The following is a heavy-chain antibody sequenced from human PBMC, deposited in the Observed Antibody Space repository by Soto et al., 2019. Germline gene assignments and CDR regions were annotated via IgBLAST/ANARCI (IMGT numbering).Heavy chain of an antibody. CDR2: INHSGST. V-gene: IGHV4-34*01. Sequence: SETLSLTCAVYGGSFSGYYWSWIRQPPGKGLEWIGEINHSGSTNHNPSLKSRVTISVDTSKNQFSLKLSSVTAADTAVYYCASSGIAVAGPFDYWGQGTLVTVSS. CDR3: ASSGIAVAGPFDY. J-gene: IGHJ4*02. D-gene: IGHD6-19*01. CDR1: GGSFSGYY.